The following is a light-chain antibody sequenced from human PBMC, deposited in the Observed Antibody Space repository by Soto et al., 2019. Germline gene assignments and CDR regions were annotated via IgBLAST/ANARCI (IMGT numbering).Light chain of an antibody. CDR2: AAS. V-gene: IGKV1-17*01. CDR1: QTISSW. Sequence: DIQMTQSPSTLSASVGDTVTVTFRASQTISSWLAWYQQRPGKAPERLIFAASNLHSGVPSRFSGSGSGTEFALTISSLQPEDFATYYCLQHNSFPPTFGQGGMVDNK. J-gene: IGKJ1*01. CDR3: LQHNSFPPT.